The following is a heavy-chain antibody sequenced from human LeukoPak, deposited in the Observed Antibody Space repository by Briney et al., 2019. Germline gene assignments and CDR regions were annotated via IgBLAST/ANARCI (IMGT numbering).Heavy chain of an antibody. V-gene: IGHV4-39*01. D-gene: IGHD2-2*01. CDR3: ARHGVVEYQLLYFDY. CDR1: GGSISSSSYY. Sequence: PSETLSLTCTVSGGSISSSSYYWGWIRQPPGKGLEWIGSIYYSGSTYYNPSLKSRVTISVDTSKNQFSLKLSSVTAADTAVYYCARHGVVEYQLLYFDYWGQGTLVTVSS. CDR2: IYYSGST. J-gene: IGHJ4*02.